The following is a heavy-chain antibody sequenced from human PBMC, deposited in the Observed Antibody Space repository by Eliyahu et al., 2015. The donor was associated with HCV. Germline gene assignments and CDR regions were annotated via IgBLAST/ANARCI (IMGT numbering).Heavy chain of an antibody. D-gene: IGHD1-1*01. CDR2: IDPGDSST. CDR3: ASASSTMTDFDY. V-gene: IGHV5-10-1*01. J-gene: IGHJ4*02. CDR1: GDTFSSFW. Sequence: EVQLVQSGAEVKKPGESLRISCKGSGDTFSSFWINWVRQMPGKGLEWMGMIDPGDSSTSYSPSFQGHVTISADTSISTAYLQWSNLKASDTAIYYCASASSTMTDFDYWGQGTLVTVSS.